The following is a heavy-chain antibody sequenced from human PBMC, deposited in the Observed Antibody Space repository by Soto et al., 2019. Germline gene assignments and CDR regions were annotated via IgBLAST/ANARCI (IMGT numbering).Heavy chain of an antibody. CDR3: ARDPWAADY. Sequence: EVQLVESGGGLVQPGGSLRLSCAASGFTVSTKYMSWVRQAPGKGLEWVSVIYSGGSTFYADSVRGRFTISRDNSKNTVNLQMNILRAEDTAVYYCARDPWAADYLGQGTLVTVSS. D-gene: IGHD3-16*01. V-gene: IGHV3-66*01. CDR1: GFTVSTKY. CDR2: IYSGGST. J-gene: IGHJ4*02.